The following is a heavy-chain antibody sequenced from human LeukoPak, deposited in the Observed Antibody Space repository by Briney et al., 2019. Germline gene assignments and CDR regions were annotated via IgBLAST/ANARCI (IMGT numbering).Heavy chain of an antibody. V-gene: IGHV1-18*01. CDR3: AREEVAAAGTQFDY. CDR1: VYTFTRYG. Sequence: ASVKVSCKGSVYTFTRYGISWVRQAPGQGLEWMGWISAYNGNTNYAQKLQGRVTMPTDTSTSTAYMELRSLRSDDTAVYYCAREEVAAAGTQFDYCGQGTLVTVSS. CDR2: ISAYNGNT. J-gene: IGHJ4*02. D-gene: IGHD6-13*01.